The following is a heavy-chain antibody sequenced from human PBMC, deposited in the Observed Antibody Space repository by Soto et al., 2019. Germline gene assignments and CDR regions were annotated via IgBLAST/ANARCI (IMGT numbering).Heavy chain of an antibody. D-gene: IGHD3-22*01. CDR3: ARDKYSDGSGYPDAFEI. CDR1: GGSIIRYY. CDR2: IYYSGST. V-gene: IGHV4-59*01. Sequence: LSLTCTVSGGSIIRYYWSWIRQPPGKGLEWIGFIYYSGSTNYNPSLKSRVSLSVDASKNQFSLKLSSVTAADTAVYYCARDKYSDGSGYPDAFEIWGQGTMVTVSS. J-gene: IGHJ3*02.